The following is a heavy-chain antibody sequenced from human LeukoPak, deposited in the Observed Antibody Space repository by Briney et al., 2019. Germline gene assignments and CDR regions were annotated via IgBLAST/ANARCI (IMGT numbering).Heavy chain of an antibody. J-gene: IGHJ4*02. CDR3: AKNGGDSYGTGHFDY. CDR2: ISGSGGST. D-gene: IGHD5-18*01. CDR1: GFTFSSYA. Sequence: LPGGSLRLSCVASGFTFSSYAMTWVRQAPGKGLEWVSAISGSGGSTYYADSVKGRFTISRDNSKNTLYLQMNSLRAEDTAVYYCAKNGGDSYGTGHFDYWGQGTLVTVSS. V-gene: IGHV3-23*01.